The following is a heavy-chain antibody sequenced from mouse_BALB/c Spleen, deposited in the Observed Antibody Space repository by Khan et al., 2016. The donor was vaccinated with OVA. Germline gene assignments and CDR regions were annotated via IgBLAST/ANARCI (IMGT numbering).Heavy chain of an antibody. V-gene: IGHV1-20*02. CDR2: INPYNGDT. J-gene: IGHJ2*01. CDR1: GYSFTGYF. Sequence: EVQLQESGPELVKPGASVKISCKASGYSFTGYFMNWVMQSHGKSLEWIGRINPYNGDTFYNQKFKGKATLTVDKSSSTAHMELRSLAAEDSAVYDCARSPYYGNYFDYWGQGTTLTVSS. CDR3: ARSPYYGNYFDY. D-gene: IGHD2-10*01.